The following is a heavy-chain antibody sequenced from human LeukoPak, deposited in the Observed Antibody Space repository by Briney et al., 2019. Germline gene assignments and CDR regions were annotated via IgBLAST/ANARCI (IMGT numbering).Heavy chain of an antibody. J-gene: IGHJ4*02. D-gene: IGHD3-22*01. V-gene: IGHV4-34*01. CDR2: INHSGST. CDR3: ARVSYYYDSSGPFDY. CDR1: GGSFSGYY. Sequence: SETLSLTSAVYGGSFSGYYWSWIRQPPGKGLEWIGEINHSGSTNYNPSLKSRVTISVDTSKNQFSLKLSSVTAADTAVYYCARVSYYYDSSGPFDYWGQGTLVTVSS.